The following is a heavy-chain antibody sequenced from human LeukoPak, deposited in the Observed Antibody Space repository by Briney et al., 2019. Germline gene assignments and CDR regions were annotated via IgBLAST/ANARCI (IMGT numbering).Heavy chain of an antibody. V-gene: IGHV1-58*02. CDR2: IVVGSGNT. J-gene: IGHJ4*02. Sequence: PGASVKVSCKASGFTFTSSAMQWVRQARGQRLEWIGWIVVGSGNTNYAQKFQERVTITRDMSTSTAYMELSSLRSEDTAVYYCARDRARIAAAGIVPLFDYWGQGTLVTVSS. D-gene: IGHD6-13*01. CDR3: ARDRARIAAAGIVPLFDY. CDR1: GFTFTSSA.